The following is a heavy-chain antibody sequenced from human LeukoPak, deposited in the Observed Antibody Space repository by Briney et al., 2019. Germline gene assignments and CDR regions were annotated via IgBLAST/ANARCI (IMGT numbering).Heavy chain of an antibody. D-gene: IGHD6-19*01. CDR3: ARRAYSSGWYYFDY. CDR1: GGSISSGDYY. Sequence: SQTLSLTCTVSGGSISSGDYYWSWIRQPPGKGLEWIGYIYYSGSTYYNPSLKSRVTISVDTSKNQFSLKLNSVTAADTAVYYCARRAYSSGWYYFDYWGQGTLVTVSS. CDR2: IYYSGST. V-gene: IGHV4-30-4*08. J-gene: IGHJ4*02.